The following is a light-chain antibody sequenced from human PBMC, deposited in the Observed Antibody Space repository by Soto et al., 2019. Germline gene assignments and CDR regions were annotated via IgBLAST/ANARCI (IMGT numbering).Light chain of an antibody. J-gene: IGKJ5*01. CDR2: AAS. CDR1: QSISSY. V-gene: IGKV1-39*01. CDR3: QQRYTFPFT. Sequence: TQLTQSPSSLSASVGDRVTITCRASQSISSYLNWYQQKPGKAPKLLIYAASSLQSGVPSRFSGSGSGTDFTLTISGLLPEDCAADHGQQRYTFPFTSGQGTRLEIK.